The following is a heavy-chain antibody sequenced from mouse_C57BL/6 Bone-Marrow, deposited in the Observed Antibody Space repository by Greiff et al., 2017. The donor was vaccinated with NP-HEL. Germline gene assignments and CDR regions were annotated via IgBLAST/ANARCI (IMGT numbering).Heavy chain of an antibody. V-gene: IGHV1-5*01. Sequence: EVKVVESGTVLARPGASVKMSCKTSGYTFTSYWMHWVKQRPGQGLEWIGAIYPGNSDTSYNQKFKGKAKLTAVTSASTAYMELSSLTNEDSAVYYCTRGLLLYWYFDVWGTGTTVTVSS. CDR3: TRGLLLYWYFDV. CDR2: IYPGNSDT. D-gene: IGHD2-3*01. J-gene: IGHJ1*03. CDR1: GYTFTSYW.